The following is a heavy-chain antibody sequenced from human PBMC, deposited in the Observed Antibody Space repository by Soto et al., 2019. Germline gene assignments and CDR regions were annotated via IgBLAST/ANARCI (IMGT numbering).Heavy chain of an antibody. D-gene: IGHD3-16*01. CDR1: GYTVTTHH. CDR2: INPNDGGT. V-gene: IGHV1-46*01. CDR3: ARVAYQSLDN. Sequence: QVQLVQSGAEVKKPGASVKVSCKASGYTVTTHHVHWVRQAPGQGLEWVGIINPNDGGTLYAQKFQGRVTMTRDTSTGTVYVELSSLASEDTAVYYCARVAYQSLDNWGQGTLVTVSS. J-gene: IGHJ4*02.